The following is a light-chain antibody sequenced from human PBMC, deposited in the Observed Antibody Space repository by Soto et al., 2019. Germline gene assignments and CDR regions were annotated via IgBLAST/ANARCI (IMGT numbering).Light chain of an antibody. V-gene: IGKV1-5*01. CDR1: QSISNW. Sequence: DIQMTQSPSTLPASVGDRVTITCRASQSISNWLARYQQKPGTAPKLLIYHASTLESGVPSRFSGSGSGTEFTLTISSLQPGDFATYYCQQYMSYSFGQGTKVDIK. CDR2: HAS. CDR3: QQYMSYS. J-gene: IGKJ1*01.